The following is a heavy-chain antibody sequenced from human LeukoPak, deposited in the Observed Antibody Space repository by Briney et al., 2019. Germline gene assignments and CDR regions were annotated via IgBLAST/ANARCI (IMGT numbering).Heavy chain of an antibody. CDR3: ARDLGGPVNNWFDP. Sequence: SVKVSCKASGGTFSSYAISWVRQAPGQGLEWMGGIIPIFGTANYAQKFQGRVTITADESTSAAYMELSSLRSEDTAVYYCARDLGGPVNNWFDPWGQGTLVTVSS. J-gene: IGHJ5*02. CDR1: GGTFSSYA. D-gene: IGHD3-16*01. V-gene: IGHV1-69*01. CDR2: IIPIFGTA.